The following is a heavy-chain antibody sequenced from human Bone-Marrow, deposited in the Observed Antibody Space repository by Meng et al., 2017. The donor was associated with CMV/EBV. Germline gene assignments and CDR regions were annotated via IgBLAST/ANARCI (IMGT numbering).Heavy chain of an antibody. J-gene: IGHJ6*02. CDR3: ARALAVAGNYYYYGMDV. Sequence: GSLRLSCAASGFTFSSYAMHWVRQAPGKGLEYVSAISSNGGSTYYADSVKGRFTISRDNSKNTLYLQMGSLRAEDMAVYYCARALAVAGNYYYYGMDVWGQGTTVTVSS. D-gene: IGHD6-19*01. CDR2: ISSNGGST. CDR1: GFTFSSYA. V-gene: IGHV3-64*02.